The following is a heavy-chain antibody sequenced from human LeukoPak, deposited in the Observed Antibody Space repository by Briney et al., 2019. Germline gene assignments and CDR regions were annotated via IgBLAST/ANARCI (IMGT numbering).Heavy chain of an antibody. CDR3: AKDGSAVAGPNWFDP. CDR1: GFTFSSYG. J-gene: IGHJ5*02. CDR2: ISGSGGST. V-gene: IGHV3-23*01. D-gene: IGHD6-19*01. Sequence: QSGGSLRLSCAASGFTFSSYGMSWVRQAPGKGLEWVSAISGSGGSTYYAIYVKGRFTISRDNSKNTLYLQMNSLRAEDTAVYYCAKDGSAVAGPNWFDPWGQGTLVTVSS.